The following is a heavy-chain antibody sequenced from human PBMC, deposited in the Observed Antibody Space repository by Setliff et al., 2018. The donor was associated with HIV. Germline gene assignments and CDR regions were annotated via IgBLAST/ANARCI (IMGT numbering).Heavy chain of an antibody. V-gene: IGHV4-34*01. J-gene: IGHJ5*02. CDR3: ARGFTIFGVGFSADPTGNWFDP. CDR2: INHSGKT. CDR1: GGSFSGFY. D-gene: IGHD3-3*01. Sequence: SETLSLTCAVYGGSFSGFYWSWISQAPGKGLEWIGEINHSGKTNYNPSLKSRNTLSVDTSENQFALKLASVTSADTAVYYCARGFTIFGVGFSADPTGNWFDPWGQGTLVTVSS.